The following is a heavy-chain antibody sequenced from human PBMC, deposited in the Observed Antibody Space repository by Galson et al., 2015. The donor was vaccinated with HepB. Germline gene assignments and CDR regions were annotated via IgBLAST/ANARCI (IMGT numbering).Heavy chain of an antibody. J-gene: IGHJ3*02. Sequence: SLRLSCAASRIRFSKASLTWVRQAPGKGLEWVGRIKGKSDGGTTDYAAPMKGRFTISRDDSENTMYLQMNSLRTEDTAVYYCTTVSHDIGGYYFSHAFDIWGQGTMVTVSS. V-gene: IGHV3-15*01. CDR1: RIRFSKAS. D-gene: IGHD3-22*01. CDR3: TTVSHDIGGYYFSHAFDI. CDR2: IKGKSDGGTT.